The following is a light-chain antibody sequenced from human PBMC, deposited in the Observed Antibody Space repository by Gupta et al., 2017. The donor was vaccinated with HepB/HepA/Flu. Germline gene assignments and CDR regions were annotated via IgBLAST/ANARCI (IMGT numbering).Light chain of an antibody. J-gene: IGLJ1*01. CDR1: SLRSYP. Sequence: SSELTQDPAVSVALGQTVRSTCQGYSLRSYPASWYQQKPGQAPVLVIYGKNNRPSGIPDRFSGSSSGHTASLTITGAQAEDEADYYCNSRDSSGNHLNVFGTGTKVTVL. CDR2: GKN. CDR3: NSRDSSGNHLNV. V-gene: IGLV3-19*01.